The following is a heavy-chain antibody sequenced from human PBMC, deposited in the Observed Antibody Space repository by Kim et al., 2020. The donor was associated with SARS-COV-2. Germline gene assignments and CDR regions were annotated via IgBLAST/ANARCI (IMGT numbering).Heavy chain of an antibody. CDR2: IYYSGST. Sequence: SETLSLTCTVSGGSISSYYWSWIRQPPGKGLEWIGYIYYSGSTNYNPSLKSRVTISVDTSKNQFSLKLSSVTAADTAVYYCAREDIVVVPAANGAAYYYYYGMDVWGQGTTVTVSS. CDR3: AREDIVVVPAANGAAYYYYYGMDV. CDR1: GGSISSYY. D-gene: IGHD2-2*01. J-gene: IGHJ6*02. V-gene: IGHV4-59*01.